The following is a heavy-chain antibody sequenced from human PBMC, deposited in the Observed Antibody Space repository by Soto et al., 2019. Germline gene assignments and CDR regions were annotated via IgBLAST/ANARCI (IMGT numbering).Heavy chain of an antibody. Sequence: SETLSLTCAVSGGSISSGGYSWSWIRQPPGKGLEWIAGIYYSGSTFYNPSLKSRVTRSVDTSKNHFSLELNSMTAADTAVYYCARANYYGSLSYFDYWGQGIQVTVSS. V-gene: IGHV4-30-2*03. CDR1: GGSISSGGYS. CDR3: ARANYYGSLSYFDY. D-gene: IGHD3-10*01. CDR2: IYYSGST. J-gene: IGHJ4*02.